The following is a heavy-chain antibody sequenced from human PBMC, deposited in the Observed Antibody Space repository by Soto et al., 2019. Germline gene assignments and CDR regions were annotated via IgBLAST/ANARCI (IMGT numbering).Heavy chain of an antibody. CDR2: IYSGGST. CDR1: GFTVSSNY. V-gene: IGHV3-53*01. D-gene: IGHD1-26*01. J-gene: IGHJ4*02. CDR3: ARIVGATYRFLDF. Sequence: GGSLRLSCAASGFTVSSNYMNWARQAPGKGLEWVSVIYSGGSTYYADSVKGRFSISRDNSKNTLYLQMNSLRAEDTAVYYCARIVGATYRFLDFWGQGTLVTVSS.